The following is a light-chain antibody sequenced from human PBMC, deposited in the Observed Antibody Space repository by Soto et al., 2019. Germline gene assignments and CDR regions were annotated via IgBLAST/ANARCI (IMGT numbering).Light chain of an antibody. CDR3: QSYDSSLSGVV. CDR2: GNS. Sequence: QSVLTQPPSVSGAPGQRVTIPCTGRSSNIGAGYDVHWYHQLPGTAPKLLIYGNSNRPSGVPDRFSGSKSGTSASLAITGLQAEDEADYYCQSYDSSLSGVVFGGGTKLTVL. J-gene: IGLJ2*01. CDR1: SSNIGAGYD. V-gene: IGLV1-40*01.